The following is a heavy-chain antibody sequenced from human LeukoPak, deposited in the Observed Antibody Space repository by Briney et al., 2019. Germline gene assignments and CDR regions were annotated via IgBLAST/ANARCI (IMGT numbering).Heavy chain of an antibody. Sequence: SETLSLTCTVSGGSISSSSYYWGWIRQPPGKGLEWIGSIYYSGSTYYNPSLKSRVTISVDTSKNQFSLKLSSVTAADTAVYYCATAHSSSWYGARGWFDPWGQGTLVTVSS. CDR1: GGSISSSSYY. CDR3: ATAHSSSWYGARGWFDP. V-gene: IGHV4-39*01. CDR2: IYYSGST. J-gene: IGHJ5*02. D-gene: IGHD6-13*01.